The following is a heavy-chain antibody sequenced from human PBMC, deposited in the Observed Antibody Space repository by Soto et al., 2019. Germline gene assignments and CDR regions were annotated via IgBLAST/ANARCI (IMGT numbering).Heavy chain of an antibody. CDR3: ARDTIAATPADYYGMDV. CDR2: IYYSGST. D-gene: IGHD6-13*01. V-gene: IGHV4-61*01. CDR1: GEYISSGYH. Sequence: LSLTCTVSGEYISSGYHWAWIRQPPGKGLEWIGYIYYSGSTNYNPSLKSRVTISVDTSKNQFSLKLSSVTAADTAVYYCARDTIAATPADYYGMDVWGQGTTVTVSS. J-gene: IGHJ6*02.